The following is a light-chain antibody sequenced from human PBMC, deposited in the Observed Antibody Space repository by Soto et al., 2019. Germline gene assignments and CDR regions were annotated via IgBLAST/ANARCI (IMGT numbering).Light chain of an antibody. J-gene: IGKJ4*01. CDR1: QSVRNNY. CDR2: DTS. CDR3: QQYGRSPLT. V-gene: IGKV3-20*01. Sequence: EIVLTQSPDTLSLXPGERATLSCRASQSVRNNYLAWYQQKPGQAPRFLIYDTSSRATGIPERFSGSGSGTDFTLTISRLEPEDFEVYYCQQYGRSPLTFGGGTKVDIK.